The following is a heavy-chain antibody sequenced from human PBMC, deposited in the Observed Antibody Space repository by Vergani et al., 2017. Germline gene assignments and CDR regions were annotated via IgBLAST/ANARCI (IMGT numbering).Heavy chain of an antibody. CDR2: IKQDGSEK. CDR3: AREYSSGSYYWGWVDP. CDR1: GFTFSSYW. J-gene: IGHJ5*02. V-gene: IGHV3-7*01. D-gene: IGHD3-10*01. Sequence: EVQLVESGGGLVQPGGSLRLSCAASGFTFSSYWMSWVRQAPGKGLEWVANIKQDGSEKYYVNSVKGRFTISRAKAKNSLYLQMNSLRAEDTAVYYCAREYSSGSYYWGWVDPWGQGTLVTVSS.